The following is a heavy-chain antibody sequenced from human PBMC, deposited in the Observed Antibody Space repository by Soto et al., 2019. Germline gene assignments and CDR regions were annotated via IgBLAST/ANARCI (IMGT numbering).Heavy chain of an antibody. D-gene: IGHD3-22*01. CDR1: GFTFSSYA. CDR3: ASISGYYLKHSFDI. Sequence: GSLRLSCAASGFTFSSYAMSWVRQAPGKGLEWVSVIYSGGSTYYADSVKGRFTISRDISKNTLYLQMNSLRAEDTAVYYCASISGYYLKHSFDIWGQGTMVTVSS. V-gene: IGHV3-23*03. J-gene: IGHJ3*02. CDR2: IYSGGST.